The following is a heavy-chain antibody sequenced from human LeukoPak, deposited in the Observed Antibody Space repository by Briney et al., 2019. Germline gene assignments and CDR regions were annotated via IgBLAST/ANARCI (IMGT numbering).Heavy chain of an antibody. CDR1: GGTFSSYA. D-gene: IGHD3-22*01. J-gene: IGHJ4*02. CDR3: ARERPNYYDSSGYSHFDY. Sequence: ASVKVSCKASGGTFSSYAISWVRQAPGQGLEWMGGIIPIFGTANYAQKFQGRVTITADESTSTAYMELSSLRSEDTAVYYCARERPNYYDSSGYSHFDYWGQRTLVTVSS. V-gene: IGHV1-69*13. CDR2: IIPIFGTA.